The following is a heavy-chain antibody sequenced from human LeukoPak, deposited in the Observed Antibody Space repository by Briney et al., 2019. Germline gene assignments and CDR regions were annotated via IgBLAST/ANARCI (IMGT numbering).Heavy chain of an antibody. CDR1: GFTFSSYA. Sequence: TGGSLRLSCAASGFTFSSYAMHWVRQAPGKGLEWVAVISYDGSNKYYADSVKGRFTISRDNSKNTLYLQMNSLRVEDTAVYYCVSRDGYSYGLDYWGQGTPVTVSS. V-gene: IGHV3-30-3*01. CDR2: ISYDGSNK. J-gene: IGHJ4*02. CDR3: VSRDGYSYGLDY. D-gene: IGHD5-18*01.